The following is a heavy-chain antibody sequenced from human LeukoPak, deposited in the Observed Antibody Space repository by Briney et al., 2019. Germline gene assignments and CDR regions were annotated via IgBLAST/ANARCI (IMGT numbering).Heavy chain of an antibody. CDR1: GGSISSGGYY. J-gene: IGHJ4*01. D-gene: IGHD3-10*01. CDR2: IYYSGST. Sequence: SQTLSLTCTVSGGSISSGGYYWSWIRQHPGKGLEWIGYIYYSGSTYYNPSLKSRVTISVDTSKNQFSLKLGSVTAADTAVYYCALQRGFTSSFDYWGQGTLVTVSS. V-gene: IGHV4-31*03. CDR3: ALQRGFTSSFDY.